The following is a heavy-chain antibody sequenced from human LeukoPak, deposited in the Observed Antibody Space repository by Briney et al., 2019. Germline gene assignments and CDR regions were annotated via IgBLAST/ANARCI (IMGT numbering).Heavy chain of an antibody. CDR1: GFTFSSYG. V-gene: IGHV3-30*02. J-gene: IGHJ4*02. Sequence: GGSLRLSCAASGFTFSSYGMHWVRQAPGKGLEWVAFIRYDGSNKYYADSVKGRFTISRDNSKNTLYLQMNSLRAEDTAVYYCAKDRLGYCSGGSCYGFDYWGQGTLVTVSS. CDR2: IRYDGSNK. D-gene: IGHD2-15*01. CDR3: AKDRLGYCSGGSCYGFDY.